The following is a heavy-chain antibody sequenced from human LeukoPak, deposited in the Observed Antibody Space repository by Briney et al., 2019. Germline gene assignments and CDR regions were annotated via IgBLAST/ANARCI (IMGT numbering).Heavy chain of an antibody. V-gene: IGHV3-9*01. CDR2: ISWNSGSI. CDR3: AKEHNPRGSGYLEGYYFDY. CDR1: GFTFDDYA. Sequence: GGSLRLSCAASGFTFDDYAMHWVRQAPGKGLEWVSGISWNSGSIGYADSVKGRFTISRDNAKNSLYLQMNSLRAEDTALYYCAKEHNPRGSGYLEGYYFDYWGQGTLVTVSS. J-gene: IGHJ4*02. D-gene: IGHD3-22*01.